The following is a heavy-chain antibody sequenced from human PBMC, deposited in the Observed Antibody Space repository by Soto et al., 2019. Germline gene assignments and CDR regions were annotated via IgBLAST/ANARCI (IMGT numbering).Heavy chain of an antibody. CDR1: GFTFSSYS. V-gene: IGHV3-21*01. D-gene: IGHD1-26*01. CDR3: ARDFGDSGSYWEFGGWGGGGMDV. Sequence: EVQLVESGGGLVKPGGSLRLSCAASGFTFSSYSMNWVRQAPGKGLEWVSSISSSSSYIYYADSVKGRFTTARDNAENSLYLQRNRLRAEETAVYYCARDFGDSGSYWEFGGWGGGGMDVWGQGTTVTVSS. CDR2: ISSSSSYI. J-gene: IGHJ6*02.